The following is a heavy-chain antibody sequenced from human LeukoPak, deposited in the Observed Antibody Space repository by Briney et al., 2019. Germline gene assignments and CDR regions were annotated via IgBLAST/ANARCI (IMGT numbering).Heavy chain of an antibody. J-gene: IGHJ4*02. CDR2: MNPNSGNT. D-gene: IGHD6-19*01. CDR1: GYTFTSYD. V-gene: IGHV1-8*03. CDR3: AKVSGSSGWYEE. Sequence: GASVKVSCKASGYTFTSYDINWVRQATGQGLEWMGWMNPNSGNTGYAQKFQGRVTITRNTSISTAYMELSSLRSEDTALYYCAKVSGSSGWYEEWGQGTLVTVSS.